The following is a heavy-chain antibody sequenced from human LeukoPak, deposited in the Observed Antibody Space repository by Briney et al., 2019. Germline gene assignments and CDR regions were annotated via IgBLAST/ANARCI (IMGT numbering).Heavy chain of an antibody. D-gene: IGHD3-3*01. J-gene: IGHJ5*02. CDR1: GFTFSSYA. V-gene: IGHV3-23*01. CDR3: AKDGLRFLEWLLPEGDWFDP. Sequence: QAGGSLRLSCAASGFTFSSYAMSWVRQAPGKGLEWVSAMSGSGGSTYYADSVKGRFTISRDNSKNTLYLQMNSLRAEDTAVYYCAKDGLRFLEWLLPEGDWFDPWGQGTLVTVSS. CDR2: MSGSGGST.